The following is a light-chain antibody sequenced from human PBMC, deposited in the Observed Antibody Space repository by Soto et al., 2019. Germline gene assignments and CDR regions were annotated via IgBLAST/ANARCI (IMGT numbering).Light chain of an antibody. CDR3: QQHFNGPIT. CDR1: QSVSSG. CDR2: DAS. Sequence: EVLMTQSPATLSVSPGEGVTLSCRASQSVSSGLAWYQQKPGQAPRLLIYDASNRATGVPARFSGSGSGTDFTLTISSLEPEDFAVYYCQQHFNGPITFGQGTRLEI. J-gene: IGKJ5*01. V-gene: IGKV3-11*01.